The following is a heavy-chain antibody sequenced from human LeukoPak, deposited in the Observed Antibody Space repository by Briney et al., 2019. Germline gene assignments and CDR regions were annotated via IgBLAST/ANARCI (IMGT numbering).Heavy chain of an antibody. CDR1: GFTFSSHG. CDR2: IRYDGSDI. V-gene: IGHV3-30*02. Sequence: GSLRLSCAASGFTFSSHGMYWVRQAPGKGLEWVTFIRYDGSDIYYVDSVKGRFTISRDNSKNTLYLQMNSLRAEDTAVYYCATNRSGYFFDWGQGTLVTVSS. J-gene: IGHJ4*02. CDR3: ATNRSGYFFD. D-gene: IGHD3-22*01.